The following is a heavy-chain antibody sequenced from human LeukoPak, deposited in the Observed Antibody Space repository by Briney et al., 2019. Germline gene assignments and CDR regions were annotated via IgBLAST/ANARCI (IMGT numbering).Heavy chain of an antibody. CDR3: ARQYCSSTSCQFVGHGMDV. Sequence: ASVKVSCKASGYTFTSYDINWVRQATGQGLEWMGWMNPNSGNTGYAQKFQGRVTMTRNTSISTAYMELSSLRSEDTAVYYCARQYCSSTSCQFVGHGMDVWGQGTTVTVSS. V-gene: IGHV1-8*01. CDR2: MNPNSGNT. CDR1: GYTFTSYD. J-gene: IGHJ6*02. D-gene: IGHD2-2*01.